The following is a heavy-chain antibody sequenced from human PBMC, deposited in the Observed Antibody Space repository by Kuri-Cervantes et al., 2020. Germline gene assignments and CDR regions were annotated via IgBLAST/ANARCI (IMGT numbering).Heavy chain of an antibody. D-gene: IGHD3-10*01. CDR2: IYYSGST. J-gene: IGHJ4*02. CDR1: GGSISSGDYY. V-gene: IGHV4-30-4*01. CDR3: ARAQGSGSYSFDY. Sequence: SETLSLTCTVSGGSISSGDYYWSWIRQPPGKGLEWIGCIYYSGSTYYNPSLKSRVTISVDTSKNQFSLKLSSVTAADTAVYYCARAQGSGSYSFDYWGQGTLVTVSS.